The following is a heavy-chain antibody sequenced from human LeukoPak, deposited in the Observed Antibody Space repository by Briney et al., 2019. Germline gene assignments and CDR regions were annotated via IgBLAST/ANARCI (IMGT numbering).Heavy chain of an antibody. D-gene: IGHD2-8*02. CDR1: GYTFTSYG. J-gene: IGHJ6*02. CDR3: ARDHWSKGDYGMDV. Sequence: ASVKVSCKASGYTFTSYGISWVRQAPGQGLEWMGWISAYNGNTNYAQKLQGRVTMTTDTSTSTAYMELRSLISDDTAVYYCARDHWSKGDYGMDVWGQGTTVTVS. CDR2: ISAYNGNT. V-gene: IGHV1-18*01.